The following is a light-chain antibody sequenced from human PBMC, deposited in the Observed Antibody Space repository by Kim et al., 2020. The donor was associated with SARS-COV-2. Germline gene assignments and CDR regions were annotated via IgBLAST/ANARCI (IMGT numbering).Light chain of an antibody. CDR2: DAT. CDR1: HDINTY. Sequence: DIQLTQSPSSLSASIGDRVTITCQASHDINTYLNWHQQKPGQALKLLIYDATNLERGVPSRFSGSGSGTDFTLTISSLQPEDYGTYYFQQYDTLWTSGKGPRVDVK. V-gene: IGKV1-33*01. J-gene: IGKJ1*01. CDR3: QQYDTLWT.